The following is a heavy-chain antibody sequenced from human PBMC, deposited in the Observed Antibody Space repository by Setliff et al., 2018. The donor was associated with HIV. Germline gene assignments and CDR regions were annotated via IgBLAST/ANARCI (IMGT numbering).Heavy chain of an antibody. CDR2: FYYSGTT. J-gene: IGHJ4*01. V-gene: IGHV4-39*01. D-gene: IGHD2-21*02. CDR3: ARFVLAWFDFSTGAVEVTDPYAFDF. CDR1: GASITTNSYY. Sequence: PSETLSLTCAVSGASITTNSYYWGWIRQTPEKGLEWIGDFYYSGTTYYNPSPKSRATISVDTSQNQFSLRLSSVTAADTAVYHCARFVLAWFDFSTGAVEVTDPYAFDFWG.